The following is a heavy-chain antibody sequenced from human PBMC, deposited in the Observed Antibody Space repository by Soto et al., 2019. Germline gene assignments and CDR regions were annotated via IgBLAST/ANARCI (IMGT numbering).Heavy chain of an antibody. CDR2: INLSVGGT. CDR3: AREGVVAVPGGGPGGYFDR. J-gene: IGHJ4*02. D-gene: IGHD6-19*01. CDR1: GYAFASYF. V-gene: IGHV1-46*01. Sequence: GASVKVSCKACGYAFASYFIHWVRQAPGQGLEWMGIINLSVGGTTYEPKFQGRVTITRDTSTSTVYMGLRSLTSEDTAVYYCAREGVVAVPGGGPGGYFDRGGQGTLVTFPS.